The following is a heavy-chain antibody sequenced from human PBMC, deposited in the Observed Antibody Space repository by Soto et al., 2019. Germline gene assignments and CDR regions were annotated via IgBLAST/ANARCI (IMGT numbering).Heavy chain of an antibody. Sequence: PSETLSLTCAVYGGSFSGYYWSWIRQPPGKGLEWIGEINHSGSTNYNPSLKSRVTISVDTSKNHFSLELSSVTAADTAVYYCARGVYDFWSGYYTGRGFDPWGQGTLVTVSS. D-gene: IGHD3-3*01. CDR3: ARGVYDFWSGYYTGRGFDP. CDR1: GGSFSGYY. CDR2: INHSGST. V-gene: IGHV4-34*01. J-gene: IGHJ5*02.